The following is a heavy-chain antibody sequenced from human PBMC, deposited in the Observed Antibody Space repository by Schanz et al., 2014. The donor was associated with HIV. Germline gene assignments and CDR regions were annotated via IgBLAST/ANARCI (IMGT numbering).Heavy chain of an antibody. Sequence: EVQLLESGGGFIQPGGSLRLSCAASGFTFSTYAMSWVRQAPEKGLEWVSSAGTGGDTYYADSVKGRFTISRDNSKNTLYLQMNSLRAEDSAVYYCAKALTSSTAGNFDPWGQGTLVTVSS. CDR1: GFTFSTYA. J-gene: IGHJ5*02. V-gene: IGHV3-23*01. CDR3: AKALTSSTAGNFDP. D-gene: IGHD6-13*01. CDR2: AGTGGDT.